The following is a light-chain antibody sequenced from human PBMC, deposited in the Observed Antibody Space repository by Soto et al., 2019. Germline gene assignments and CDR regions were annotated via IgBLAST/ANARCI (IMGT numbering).Light chain of an antibody. Sequence: EIVLTQSPGTLSLCPGERVTLSCRASQSIYNNHLAWYQQRPGQAPRLLIHGTSNRATGIPDRFSGSGSGTDFTLTFSRLEPEDFAVYYCQQYGSSPPITFGQGTRLEIK. CDR2: GTS. CDR1: QSIYNNH. J-gene: IGKJ5*01. CDR3: QQYGSSPPIT. V-gene: IGKV3-20*01.